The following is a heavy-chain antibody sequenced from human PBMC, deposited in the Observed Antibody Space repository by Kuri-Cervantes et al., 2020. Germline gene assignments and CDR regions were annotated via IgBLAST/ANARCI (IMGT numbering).Heavy chain of an antibody. Sequence: GESLKISCLASGFTFSNYWMSWARLTPGKGLEWVANIGRDGNEKFYVDSVKGRFTISRDNSKNTLYLQMNSLRAEDTAVYYCAREGWGSDYYGMDVWGQGTTVTVSS. V-gene: IGHV3-7*01. CDR1: GFTFSNYW. J-gene: IGHJ6*02. CDR2: IGRDGNEK. D-gene: IGHD7-27*01. CDR3: AREGWGSDYYGMDV.